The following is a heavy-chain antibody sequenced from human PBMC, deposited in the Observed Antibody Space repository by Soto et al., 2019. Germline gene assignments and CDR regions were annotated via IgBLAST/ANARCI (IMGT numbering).Heavy chain of an antibody. J-gene: IGHJ5*02. CDR1: GFTFSSYW. D-gene: IGHD6-19*01. CDR2: IKQDGSEK. V-gene: IGHV3-7*01. Sequence: SLRLSCAASGFTFSSYWMSWVRQAPGKGLEWVANIKQDGSEKYYVDSVKGRFTISRDNAKNSLYLQMNSLRAEDTAVYYCARDIAVAANWFDPWGQGTLVTVSS. CDR3: ARDIAVAANWFDP.